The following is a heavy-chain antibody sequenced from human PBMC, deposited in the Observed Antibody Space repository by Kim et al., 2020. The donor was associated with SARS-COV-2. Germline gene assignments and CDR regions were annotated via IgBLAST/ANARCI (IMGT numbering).Heavy chain of an antibody. J-gene: IGHJ4*02. CDR3: ARDRRRRWLQLGYFDY. CDR2: ISYDGSNK. Sequence: GGSLRLSCAASGFTFSSYAMHWVRQAPGKGLEWVAVISYDGSNKYYADSVKGRFTISRDNSKNTLYLQMNSLRAEDTAVYYCARDRRRRWLQLGYFDYWGQGTLVTVSS. V-gene: IGHV3-30*04. D-gene: IGHD5-12*01. CDR1: GFTFSSYA.